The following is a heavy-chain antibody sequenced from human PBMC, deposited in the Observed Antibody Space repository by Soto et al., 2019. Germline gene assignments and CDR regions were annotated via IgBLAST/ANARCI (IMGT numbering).Heavy chain of an antibody. V-gene: IGHV3-33*01. D-gene: IGHD2-15*01. Sequence: QVQLVESGGGVVQSGRSLRLSCAVSGFTFSSYGMHWVRQAPGKGLEWVAIIWYDGNTKYYADSVKGRFTISRDNFKNTLFLQMDSLGVGDTAVYLCARGGSSVAATLDYWGLGTLVTVSS. CDR2: IWYDGNTK. J-gene: IGHJ4*02. CDR3: ARGGSSVAATLDY. CDR1: GFTFSSYG.